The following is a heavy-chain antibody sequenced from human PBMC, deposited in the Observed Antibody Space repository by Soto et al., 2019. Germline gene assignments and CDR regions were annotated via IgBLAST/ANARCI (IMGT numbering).Heavy chain of an antibody. Sequence: ASETLSLTCTVSGGSISSYYWSWIRQPPGKGLEWIGYIYYSGSTNYNPSLKSRVTISVDTSKNQFSLKLSSVTAADTAVYYCAREDGGYGDYGGCFDPWGQETLVTVS. CDR2: IYYSGST. CDR3: AREDGGYGDYGGCFDP. J-gene: IGHJ5*02. D-gene: IGHD4-17*01. V-gene: IGHV4-59*01. CDR1: GGSISSYY.